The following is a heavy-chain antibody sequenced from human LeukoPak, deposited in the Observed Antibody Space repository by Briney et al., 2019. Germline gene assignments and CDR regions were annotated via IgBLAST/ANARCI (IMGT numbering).Heavy chain of an antibody. Sequence: GGSLRLSCAASGSTFGSYAMNWVRQAPGKGLEWVSGISGSGGSTYHADSVKGRFTISRDDSKKMLFLQMNSLRVEDTAVYYCAKDRWFGDLNYMYVWGKGNTVTVSS. J-gene: IGHJ6*03. CDR2: ISGSGGST. CDR1: GSTFGSYA. D-gene: IGHD3-10*01. V-gene: IGHV3-23*01. CDR3: AKDRWFGDLNYMYV.